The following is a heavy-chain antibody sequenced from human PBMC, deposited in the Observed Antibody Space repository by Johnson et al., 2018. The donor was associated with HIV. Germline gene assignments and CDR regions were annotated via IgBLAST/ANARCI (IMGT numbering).Heavy chain of an antibody. V-gene: IGHV3-7*05. CDR2: IKQDGSEK. D-gene: IGHD3-22*01. CDR1: EFTFSSYW. CDR3: ARAKFNYYDSSGPDGHDAFDI. J-gene: IGHJ3*02. Sequence: VQLVESGGGLVQPGGSLRLSCAASEFTFSSYWMNWVRQAPGKGLEWVANIKQDGSEKYYVDSVKGRFTISRDNAKNSLYLQMNSLRAEDTAVYYCARAKFNYYDSSGPDGHDAFDIWGQGTMVTVSS.